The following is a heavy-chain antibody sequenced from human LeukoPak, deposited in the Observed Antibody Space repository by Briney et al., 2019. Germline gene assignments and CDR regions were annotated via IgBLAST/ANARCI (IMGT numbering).Heavy chain of an antibody. CDR1: GFTVSSNY. V-gene: IGHV3-23*01. J-gene: IGHJ6*02. Sequence: TGGSLRLSCAASGFTVSSNYMSWVRQAPGKGLEWVSAISGSGGSTYYADSVKGRFTISRDNSKNTLYLQMNSLRAEDTAVYYCAKDPEIRSPGMDVWGQGTTVTVSS. CDR2: ISGSGGST. CDR3: AKDPEIRSPGMDV.